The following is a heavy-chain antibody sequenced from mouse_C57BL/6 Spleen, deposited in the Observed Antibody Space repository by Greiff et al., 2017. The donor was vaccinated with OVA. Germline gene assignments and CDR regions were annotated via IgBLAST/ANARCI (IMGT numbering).Heavy chain of an antibody. CDR2: INPGSGGT. V-gene: IGHV1-54*01. CDR3: ARRDSSGYGYFDY. D-gene: IGHD3-2*02. J-gene: IGHJ2*01. Sequence: QVQLQQSGAELVRPGTSVKVSCKASGYAFTNYLIEWVKQRPGQGLEWIGVINPGSGGTNYNEKFKGKATLTADKSSSTAYMQLSSLTSEDSAVYFCARRDSSGYGYFDYWGQGTTLTVSS. CDR1: GYAFTNYL.